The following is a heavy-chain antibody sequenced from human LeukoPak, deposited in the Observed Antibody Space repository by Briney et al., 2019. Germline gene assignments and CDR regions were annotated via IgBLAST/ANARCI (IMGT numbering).Heavy chain of an antibody. CDR2: IRGSGGST. V-gene: IGHV3-23*01. Sequence: PGGSLTRSRSTAGLTSGMYGMSWFLQAPPHCLTYVSGIRGSGGSTFYADSVKGRFTISRDNSKNTLYLQMNSLRSEDTAVYYCAKSQMVYVVYFDYWGQGSLVTVSS. D-gene: IGHD2-8*01. CDR1: GLTSGMYG. J-gene: IGHJ4*02. CDR3: AKSQMVYVVYFDY.